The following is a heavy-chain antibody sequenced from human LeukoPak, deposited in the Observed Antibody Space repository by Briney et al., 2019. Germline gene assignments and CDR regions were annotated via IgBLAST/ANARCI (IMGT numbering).Heavy chain of an antibody. Sequence: GESLRISCKASEYSFTDYWITWVRQMPGKGLEWMGIIYPGDSDPRYSPSFQGQVTISADKSISTAYLQWSSLKASDSAMYYCVRHGLGSSWFGFDYWGQGTLVTVSS. CDR2: IYPGDSDP. J-gene: IGHJ4*02. CDR3: VRHGLGSSWFGFDY. V-gene: IGHV5-51*01. D-gene: IGHD6-13*01. CDR1: EYSFTDYW.